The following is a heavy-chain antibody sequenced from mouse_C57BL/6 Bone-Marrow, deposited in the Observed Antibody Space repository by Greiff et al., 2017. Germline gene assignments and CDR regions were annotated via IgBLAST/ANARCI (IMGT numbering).Heavy chain of an antibody. CDR2: IDPSDSYT. Sequence: VKQSCKASGYTFTSYWMHWVKQRPGQGLEWIGEIDPSDSYTNYNQKFKGKSTLTVDKSSSTAYMQLSSLTSEDSAVYYCAGGVYYFDYWGQGTTLTVSS. V-gene: IGHV1-69*01. J-gene: IGHJ2*01. CDR3: AGGVYYFDY. CDR1: GYTFTSYW.